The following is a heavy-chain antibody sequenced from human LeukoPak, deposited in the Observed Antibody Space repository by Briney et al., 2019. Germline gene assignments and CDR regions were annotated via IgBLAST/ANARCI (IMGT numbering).Heavy chain of an antibody. CDR1: GFTFSNYE. CDR3: ARGRRLAARSALDV. Sequence: PGGSLRLSCAASGFTFSNYEMNWVRQAPGKGLEWVSYISSSGSTIYYADSVKGRFTISRDDAKNSLYLQMKSLREEDTAVYYCARGRRLAARSALDVWGQGTTVIVSS. J-gene: IGHJ6*02. CDR2: ISSSGSTI. V-gene: IGHV3-48*03. D-gene: IGHD3-9*01.